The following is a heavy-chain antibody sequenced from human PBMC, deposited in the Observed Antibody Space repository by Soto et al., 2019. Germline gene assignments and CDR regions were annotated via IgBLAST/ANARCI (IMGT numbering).Heavy chain of an antibody. Sequence: SVKVSCEASGGTVSSYAISWVRQAPGQGLEWMGGIIPIFGTANYAQKFQGRVTITADESTSTAYMELSSLRSEDTAVYYCARGDTAMVSYYYYGMDVWGQGTTVTVSS. V-gene: IGHV1-69*13. D-gene: IGHD5-18*01. CDR3: ARGDTAMVSYYYYGMDV. CDR2: IIPIFGTA. CDR1: GGTVSSYA. J-gene: IGHJ6*02.